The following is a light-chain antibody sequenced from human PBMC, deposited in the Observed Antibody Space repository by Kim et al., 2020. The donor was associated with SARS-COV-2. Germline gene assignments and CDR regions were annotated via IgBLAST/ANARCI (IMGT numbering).Light chain of an antibody. Sequence: SPGERATLSCRASHTFISNYLGWYQQKPGQAPRLLIYGASIRATGIPDRFSGSGSGTDFTLTISRLEPEDFAVYYCQQYGTSRWTFGQGTKVDIK. J-gene: IGKJ1*01. CDR1: HTFISNY. CDR3: QQYGTSRWT. CDR2: GAS. V-gene: IGKV3-20*01.